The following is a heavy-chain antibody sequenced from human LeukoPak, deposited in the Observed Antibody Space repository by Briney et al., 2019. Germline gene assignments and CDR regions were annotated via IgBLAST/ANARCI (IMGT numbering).Heavy chain of an antibody. CDR1: GGTFSSYA. J-gene: IGHJ3*02. V-gene: IGHV1-69*05. CDR2: IIPIFGTA. D-gene: IGHD5-24*01. CDR3: ARGSGGDGYNNDAFDI. Sequence: SMKVSCKASGGTFSSYAISWVRQAPGQGLEWMGGIIPIFGTANYAQKFQGRVTITTDESTSTAYMELSSLRSEDTAVYYCARGSGGDGYNNDAFDIWGQGTMVTVSS.